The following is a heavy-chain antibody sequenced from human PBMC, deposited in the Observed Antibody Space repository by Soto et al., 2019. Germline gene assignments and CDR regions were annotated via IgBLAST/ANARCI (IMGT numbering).Heavy chain of an antibody. CDR3: ARDQGITTFGVYSMYYYGMDV. D-gene: IGHD3-3*01. Sequence: ASVKVSCKASGYTFTSNGISWVRQAPGQGLEWMGWITTYDGNTDYAQKVQGRVTMTTDTSTSTVNMELRSLRSDDTAVYYCARDQGITTFGVYSMYYYGMDVWGQGTTVTVSS. J-gene: IGHJ6*02. CDR2: ITTYDGNT. CDR1: GYTFTSNG. V-gene: IGHV1-18*01.